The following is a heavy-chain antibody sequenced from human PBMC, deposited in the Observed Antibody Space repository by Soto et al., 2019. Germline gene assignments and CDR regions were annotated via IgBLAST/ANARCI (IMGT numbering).Heavy chain of an antibody. V-gene: IGHV4-34*01. J-gene: IGHJ4*02. Sequence: QVQLQQWGAGLLKPSETLSLTCAVYGGSFSGYYWSWIRQPPGKGLEWIEEINHSGSTNYNPSLKSRVTISVDTSKNQFSLKLSSVTAADTAVYYCARGQRLLRCLDYWGQGTLVTVSS. CDR2: INHSGST. CDR1: GGSFSGYY. D-gene: IGHD3-22*01. CDR3: ARGQRLLRCLDY.